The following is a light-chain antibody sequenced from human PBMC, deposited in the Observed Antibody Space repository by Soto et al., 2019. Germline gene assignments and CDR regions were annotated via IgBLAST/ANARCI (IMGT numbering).Light chain of an antibody. CDR3: QQSYSTPPGT. Sequence: DIQMTQSPSSLSASVGDRVTITCRASQSISSYLNWYQQKPGKAPKLLIYAASSLQSGAPSRFSGSGSGTDFTLTISSLQPEDFATYYCQQSYSTPPGTFGQGTKVDIK. CDR1: QSISSY. CDR2: AAS. J-gene: IGKJ1*01. V-gene: IGKV1-39*01.